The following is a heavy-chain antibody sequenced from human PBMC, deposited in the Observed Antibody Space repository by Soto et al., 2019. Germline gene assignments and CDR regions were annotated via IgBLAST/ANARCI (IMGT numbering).Heavy chain of an antibody. J-gene: IGHJ6*02. V-gene: IGHV4-59*01. Sequence: PSETLSLTCNVSGGSISGYYWSWIRQAPGKGLEYIGYIYYRGSTNYNPSLKSRVTMSVDTSRNQFSLTLNSVTAADTAVYYCARQQLLPFYYSLDVWGQGTTVTVSS. CDR3: ARQQLLPFYYSLDV. CDR1: GGSISGYY. CDR2: IYYRGST. D-gene: IGHD6-13*01.